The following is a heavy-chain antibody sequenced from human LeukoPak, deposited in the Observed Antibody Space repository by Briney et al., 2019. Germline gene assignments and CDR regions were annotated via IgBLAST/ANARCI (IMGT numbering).Heavy chain of an antibody. CDR3: ARGERLRYFDWLLRDNWFDP. CDR1: GYTFTSYD. D-gene: IGHD3-9*01. Sequence: ASVKVSCKASGYTFTSYDINWVRQATGQGLEWMGWMNPNSGNTGYAQKFQGRVTMTRNTSISTAYMELGSLRSEDTAVYYCARGERLRYFDWLLRDNWFDPWGQGTLVTVSS. CDR2: MNPNSGNT. V-gene: IGHV1-8*01. J-gene: IGHJ5*02.